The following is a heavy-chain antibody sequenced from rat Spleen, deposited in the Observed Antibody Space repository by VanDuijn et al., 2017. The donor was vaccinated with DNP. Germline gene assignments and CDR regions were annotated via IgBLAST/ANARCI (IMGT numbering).Heavy chain of an antibody. D-gene: IGHD1-6*01. CDR2: IWDDGST. Sequence: QVQLKESGPGLVRPSETLSLTCTVSGFSLTSYHVSWVRQPPGKGLEWMGVIWDDGSTAYNSALKSRLSISRDTSKSQVFLKMSSRKTEDTATYYCARDRYYGSTVGMDAWGQGVSVTVSS. J-gene: IGHJ4*01. V-gene: IGHV2-32*01. CDR1: GFSLTSYH. CDR3: ARDRYYGSTVGMDA.